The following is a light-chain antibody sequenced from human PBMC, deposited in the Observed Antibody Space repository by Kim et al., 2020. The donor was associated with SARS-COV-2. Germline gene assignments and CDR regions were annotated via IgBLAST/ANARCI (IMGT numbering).Light chain of an antibody. CDR2: STN. J-gene: IGLJ3*02. V-gene: IGLV8-61*01. CDR3: VLYMGSVNNLE. Sequence: QTVVTQEPSFSVSPGGTVTLTCGLSSSSVSTSYYPSWYQQTPGQAPRTLIYSTNTRSSGVPDRFSGSILGNKAALTITEAQADDESDYYCVLYMGSVNNLEFGAGTQLTVL. CDR1: SSSVSTSYY.